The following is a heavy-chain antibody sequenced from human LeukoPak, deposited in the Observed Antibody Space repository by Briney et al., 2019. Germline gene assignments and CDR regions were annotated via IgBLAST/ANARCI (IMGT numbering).Heavy chain of an antibody. J-gene: IGHJ5*02. CDR2: IYYSGST. V-gene: IGHV4-39*07. D-gene: IGHD2-2*01. Sequence: PSETLSLTCTVSGGSISSRSYYWGWIRQPPGKGLEWIGSIYYSGSTYYNPSLKSRVTISVDTSKNQFSLKLSSVTAADTAVYYCAREGCSSTSCPAGGYWLDPWGQGTLVTVSS. CDR1: GGSISSRSYY. CDR3: AREGCSSTSCPAGGYWLDP.